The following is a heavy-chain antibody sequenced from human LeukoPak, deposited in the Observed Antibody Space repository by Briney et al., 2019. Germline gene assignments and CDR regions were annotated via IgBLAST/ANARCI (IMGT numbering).Heavy chain of an antibody. CDR1: GYSFTSYW. D-gene: IGHD3-22*01. J-gene: IGHJ5*02. Sequence: GESLKISCKGSGYSFTSYWIGWVRQMPGKGLEWMGIIYPGDSDTRYSPSFQGQVTISADKSISTAYLQWSSLKASDTAMYYCARHPRSSGTTRGWFDPWGQGTLVTVPP. V-gene: IGHV5-51*01. CDR3: ARHPRSSGTTRGWFDP. CDR2: IYPGDSDT.